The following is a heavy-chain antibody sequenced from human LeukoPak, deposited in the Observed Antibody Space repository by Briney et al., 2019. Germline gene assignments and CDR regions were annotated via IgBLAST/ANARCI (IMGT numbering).Heavy chain of an antibody. Sequence: PSETLSLTCTVPGGSISSYYWSWIRQPPGKGLEWIGYIYYSGNTNYNPSLESRVTISVDTSKNQFSLKLKSLTAADTAVYYCARDRSGSGSYYYFDPWGQGTLVTVSS. D-gene: IGHD1-26*01. CDR1: GGSISSYY. V-gene: IGHV4-59*01. CDR2: IYYSGNT. CDR3: ARDRSGSGSYYYFDP. J-gene: IGHJ5*02.